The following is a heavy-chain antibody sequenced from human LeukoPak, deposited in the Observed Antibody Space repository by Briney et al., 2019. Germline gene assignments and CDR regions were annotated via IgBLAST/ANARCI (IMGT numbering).Heavy chain of an antibody. CDR2: IYSGGST. CDR1: GFTVSSNY. D-gene: IGHD3-22*01. Sequence: GGPLRLSCAASGFTVSSNYMSWVRQAPGKGLEWISVIYSGGSTYYADSVKGRFTISRDNSKNTLYLQMNSLRAEDTAVYYCARVHPYYYDSSDYYYASEYFQHWGQGTLVTVSS. J-gene: IGHJ1*01. V-gene: IGHV3-66*01. CDR3: ARVHPYYYDSSDYYYASEYFQH.